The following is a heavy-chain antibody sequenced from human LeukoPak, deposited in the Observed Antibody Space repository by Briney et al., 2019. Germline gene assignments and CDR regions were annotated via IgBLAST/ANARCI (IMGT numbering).Heavy chain of an antibody. V-gene: IGHV3-9*01. Sequence: GRSLRLSCAASRFTFDDYAMHWVRQPPRKGLEWVSGIRWNSGSIGYADSVKGRFTISRDHAKHSLYLQMSSLRAEDTALYYCAKSRGGYCSSTSCYVAPYFQHWGQGTLVTVSS. D-gene: IGHD2-2*01. CDR1: RFTFDDYA. J-gene: IGHJ1*01. CDR3: AKSRGGYCSSTSCYVAPYFQH. CDR2: IRWNSGSI.